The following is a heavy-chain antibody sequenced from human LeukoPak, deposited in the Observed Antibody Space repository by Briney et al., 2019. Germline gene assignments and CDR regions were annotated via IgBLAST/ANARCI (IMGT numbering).Heavy chain of an antibody. CDR1: GFTFSTYW. CDR3: ARDSSGYQ. D-gene: IGHD3-22*01. J-gene: IGHJ4*02. Sequence: GGSLRLSCAASGFTFSTYWMSWVRQAPGKGLEWVANIKEDGSEKYYGDSVKGRFTISRDNAKNSLYLEMNSLRVEDTAVYYCARDSSGYQWGQGTLATVSS. V-gene: IGHV3-7*01. CDR2: IKEDGSEK.